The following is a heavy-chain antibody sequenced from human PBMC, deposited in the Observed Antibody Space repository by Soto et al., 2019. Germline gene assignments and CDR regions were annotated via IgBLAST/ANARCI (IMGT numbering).Heavy chain of an antibody. Sequence: LRLSCAASGFTVSSNYMNWVRQAPGKGLEWVSVIYNSGTTYYADSVKGRFTISRDNSKNTVYLQMNSLRAGDTAIYYCAKDQSNSNPLYYFDFWGPGTLVTVSS. J-gene: IGHJ4*02. CDR2: IYNSGTT. V-gene: IGHV3-53*01. CDR3: AKDQSNSNPLYYFDF. D-gene: IGHD3-22*01. CDR1: GFTVSSNY.